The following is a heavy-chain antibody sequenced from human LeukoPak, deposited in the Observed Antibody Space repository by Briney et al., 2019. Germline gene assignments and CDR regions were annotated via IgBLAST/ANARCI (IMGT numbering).Heavy chain of an antibody. CDR3: ARGSRYGDYPYYCDF. J-gene: IGHJ4*02. Sequence: GGSLRPSCAASGFTFRSYWMHWVRQAPGKGLDWVAFVRYDGNNPYYSASVKGRFTISRDNSKNTVLLQMNNLRLEDAAVYYCARGSRYGDYPYYCDFWGQGTLVTVSS. D-gene: IGHD4-17*01. CDR1: GFTFRSYW. V-gene: IGHV3-30*02. CDR2: VRYDGNNP.